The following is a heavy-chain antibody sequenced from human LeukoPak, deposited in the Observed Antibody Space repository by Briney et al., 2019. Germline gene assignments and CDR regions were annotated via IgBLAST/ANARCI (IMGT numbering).Heavy chain of an antibody. CDR3: AKDTGAARPRWAFDY. J-gene: IGHJ4*02. Sequence: GGSLRLSCAASGFTFSSYGMHWVRQAPGKGLEWVAVISYDGSNKYYADSVKGRFTISRDNSKNTLYLQMNSLRAEDTAVYYCAKDTGAARPRWAFDYWGQGTLVTVSS. CDR2: ISYDGSNK. CDR1: GFTFSSYG. D-gene: IGHD6-6*01. V-gene: IGHV3-30*18.